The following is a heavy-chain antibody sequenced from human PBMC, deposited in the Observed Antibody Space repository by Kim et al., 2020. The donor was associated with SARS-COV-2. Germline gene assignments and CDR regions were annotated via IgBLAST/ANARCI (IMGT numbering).Heavy chain of an antibody. CDR3: AKGDYYDSSDYYLDF. CDR1: GFTFNYYG. V-gene: IGHV3-30*18. D-gene: IGHD3-22*01. CDR2: ISYHGSNE. Sequence: GGSLRLSCSASGFTFNYYGMHWVRQAPGKGLEWVTLISYHGSNEYYADSVKGRFTISRDNSKNTLYLQMNSLRPEDTAVYYCAKGDYYDSSDYYLDFWGQGTLVTVSS. J-gene: IGHJ4*02.